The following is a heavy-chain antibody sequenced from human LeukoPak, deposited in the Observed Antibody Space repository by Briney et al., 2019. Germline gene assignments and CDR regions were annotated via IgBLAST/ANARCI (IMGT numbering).Heavy chain of an antibody. CDR1: GFSFSSYS. CDR2: ISSSSSYI. Sequence: GASLRLSCAASGFSFSSYSMNWVRQAPGKGLEWVSFISSSSSYIYYADSVKGRFTISRDNAKSSLFLQMNSLRGEDTAVYYCARDGDSDNIDFWGQGTLVTVSS. D-gene: IGHD4-17*01. J-gene: IGHJ4*02. V-gene: IGHV3-21*01. CDR3: ARDGDSDNIDF.